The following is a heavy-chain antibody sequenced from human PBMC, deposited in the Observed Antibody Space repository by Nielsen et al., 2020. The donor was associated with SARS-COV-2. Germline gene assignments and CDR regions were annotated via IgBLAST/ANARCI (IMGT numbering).Heavy chain of an antibody. Sequence: GESLKISCVASGFTLSTYWMSWVRQAPGKGLEWVANIKQDGSEKYYVDSVKGRFTMSRDNTKNSLYLQMNSLRAEDTAVYYCARDRSSGVDYWGQGTLVTVSS. D-gene: IGHD6-25*01. CDR1: GFTLSTYW. V-gene: IGHV3-7*01. J-gene: IGHJ4*02. CDR3: ARDRSSGVDY. CDR2: IKQDGSEK.